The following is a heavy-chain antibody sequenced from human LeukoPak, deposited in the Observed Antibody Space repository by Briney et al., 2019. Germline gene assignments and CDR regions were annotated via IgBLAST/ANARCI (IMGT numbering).Heavy chain of an antibody. D-gene: IGHD3-16*01. CDR2: INPNSGGT. V-gene: IGHV1-2*02. CDR1: GYTFTGYY. Sequence: APVKVSCKASGYTFTGYYMHWVRQAPGQGLEWMGWINPNSGGTNYAQKFQGRVTMTRDTSISTAYMELSRLRSDDTAVYYCARLEGAHRPGDYWGQGTLVTVSS. CDR3: ARLEGAHRPGDY. J-gene: IGHJ4*02.